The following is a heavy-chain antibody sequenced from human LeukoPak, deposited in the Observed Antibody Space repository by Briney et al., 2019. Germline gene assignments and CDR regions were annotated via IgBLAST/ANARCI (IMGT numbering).Heavy chain of an antibody. CDR3: ARSLPTYYYDSSGYSPFDY. Sequence: SETLSLTCTVSGGSISSSSYYWGWIRQPPGKGLEWIGSIYYSGSTYYNPSLKSRVTISVDTSKNQFPLKLSSVTAADTAVYYCARSLPTYYYDSSGYSPFDYWGQGTLVTVSS. D-gene: IGHD3-22*01. V-gene: IGHV4-39*01. CDR1: GGSISSSSYY. CDR2: IYYSGST. J-gene: IGHJ4*02.